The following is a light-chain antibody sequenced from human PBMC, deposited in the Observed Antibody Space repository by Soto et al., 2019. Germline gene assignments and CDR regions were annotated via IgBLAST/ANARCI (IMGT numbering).Light chain of an antibody. CDR2: GAS. CDR1: QSVSSSY. V-gene: IGKV3-20*01. Sequence: EIVLTQSPGTLSLSPGERATLSCRASQSVSSSYLAWYQQKPGQAPRLLIYGASSRATGIPDRFSGSGSGTEFTLTISRLEQEDVAVYYCQQYGSSPYTFGQGTKLEIK. J-gene: IGKJ2*01. CDR3: QQYGSSPYT.